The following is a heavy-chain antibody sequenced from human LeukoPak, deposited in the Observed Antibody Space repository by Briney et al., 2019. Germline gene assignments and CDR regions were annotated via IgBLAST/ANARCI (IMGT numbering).Heavy chain of an antibody. CDR2: TSKDVSDT. Sequence: GGSLRLSCAASGFRFSDYWMHWVRQGPGKGPEWLSRTSKDVSDTFYADAAKGRFTASRDNAKNTVYLQVTNVRPEDTAVYFCARGGYSGSYYRFSWGQGTLVTVAS. J-gene: IGHJ4*02. CDR3: ARGGYSGSYYRFS. D-gene: IGHD6-25*01. CDR1: GFRFSDYW. V-gene: IGHV3-74*01.